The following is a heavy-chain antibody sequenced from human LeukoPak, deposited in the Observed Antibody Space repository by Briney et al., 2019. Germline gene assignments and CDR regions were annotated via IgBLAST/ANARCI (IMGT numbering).Heavy chain of an antibody. J-gene: IGHJ4*02. CDR3: ARDISWLGFDY. Sequence: SVKVSCKASGGTFSNYAISWVRQAPGQGLEWMGGIIPIFGTANYAQKFRGRVTITADKSTRTAYMELSSLRSEDTAVYYCARDISWLGFDYWGQGILVTVSS. CDR2: IIPIFGTA. V-gene: IGHV1-69*06. CDR1: GGTFSNYA. D-gene: IGHD6-19*01.